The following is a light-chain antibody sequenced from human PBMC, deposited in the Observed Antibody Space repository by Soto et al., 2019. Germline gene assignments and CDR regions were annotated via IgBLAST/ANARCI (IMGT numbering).Light chain of an antibody. J-gene: IGKJ5*01. CDR3: QQYAVSPIT. CDR1: QTVPSR. CDR2: GAS. Sequence: EIVMTQSPATLSVSPGEGVTLSCRASQTVPSRIAWYQQKPGQAPSLLIYGASTRATGVPDRFSGTGSGTDFNLTISRLEPEDFAVFYCQQYAVSPITFGQGTRLEIK. V-gene: IGKV3-15*01.